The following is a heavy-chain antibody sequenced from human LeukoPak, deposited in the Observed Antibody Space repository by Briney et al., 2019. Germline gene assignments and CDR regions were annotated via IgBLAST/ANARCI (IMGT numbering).Heavy chain of an antibody. CDR1: GYTFSSYW. D-gene: IGHD3-3*01. CDR3: ARQNDFRLDY. CDR2: IYPGDSDT. Sequence: PGDSLRISCKGSGYTFSSYWIGWVRQMPGKGLEWMGIIYPGDSDTSYSPSLQSQVTISVDTSIGTAYLQWSSLKASDTAIYYCARQNDFRLDYWGQGTLVTVS. J-gene: IGHJ4*02. V-gene: IGHV5-51*01.